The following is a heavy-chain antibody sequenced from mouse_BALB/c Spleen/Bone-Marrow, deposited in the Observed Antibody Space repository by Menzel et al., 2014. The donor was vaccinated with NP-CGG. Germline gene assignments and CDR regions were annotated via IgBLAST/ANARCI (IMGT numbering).Heavy chain of an antibody. J-gene: IGHJ2*01. CDR2: IYPGDGDT. Sequence: VQLQQSGAELVRPGSSVKISCKASGYAFSNYWRNWVKRRPGQGLEWIGQIYPGDGDTNYNGKFKGKATLTADKSSSTAYMQLSSLTSEDSAVYFCARGRGRYFDYWGQGTTLTVSS. CDR1: GYAFSNYW. V-gene: IGHV1-80*01. CDR3: ARGRGRYFDY.